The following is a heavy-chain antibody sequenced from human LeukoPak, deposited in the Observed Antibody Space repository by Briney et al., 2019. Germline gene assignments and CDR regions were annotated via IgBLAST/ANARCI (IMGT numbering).Heavy chain of an antibody. D-gene: IGHD5-12*01. V-gene: IGHV3-43D*03. Sequence: GGSLRLSCAASGFTFDDYAMHWVRQAPGKGLEWVSLISWDGGSTYYADSVKGRFTISRDNSKNSLYLQMNSLRAEDTAVYYCAREAGGLIWGQGTMVTVSS. J-gene: IGHJ3*02. CDR3: AREAGGLI. CDR1: GFTFDDYA. CDR2: ISWDGGST.